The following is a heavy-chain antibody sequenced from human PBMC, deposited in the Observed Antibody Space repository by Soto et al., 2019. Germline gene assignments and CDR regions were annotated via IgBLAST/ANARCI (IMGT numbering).Heavy chain of an antibody. Sequence: SQTLSLTCAISGDSVSSNRAAWNRIRQSPSRGLEWLGRTYYRSKWYNDYAVSVKSRITINPDTSKNQFSLQLNSVTPEDTAVYYCARAWGFSSGWYGSFSYWGQGTLVTVSS. CDR3: ARAWGFSSGWYGSFSY. D-gene: IGHD6-19*01. V-gene: IGHV6-1*01. J-gene: IGHJ4*02. CDR1: GDSVSSNRAA. CDR2: TYYRSKWYN.